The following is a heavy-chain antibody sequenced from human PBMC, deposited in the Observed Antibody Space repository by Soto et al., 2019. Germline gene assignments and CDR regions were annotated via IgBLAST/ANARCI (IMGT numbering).Heavy chain of an antibody. CDR1: GFIFSKYW. D-gene: IGHD1-1*01. V-gene: IGHV3-74*01. CDR3: VRDRHNSAFDP. CDR2: INTDGSTA. Sequence: GWALRLSCAVSGFIFSKYWMHWVRQAPGKGLVWVSHINTDGSTATYEDSVKGRFTISRDNAKNTLYLQMTSLRAEEKAVYYCVRDRHNSAFDPWGQGTLVTVSS. J-gene: IGHJ5*02.